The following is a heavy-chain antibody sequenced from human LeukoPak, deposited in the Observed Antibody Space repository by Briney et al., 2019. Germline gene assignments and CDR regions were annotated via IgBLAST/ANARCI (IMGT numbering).Heavy chain of an antibody. D-gene: IGHD2-8*01. CDR1: GGSISSSSYY. Sequence: SETLSLTCTVSGGSISSSSYYWGWIRQPPGKGLEWIGNVYYSESTYYHPSVKSRATISVDTSKNQFSLNLSYVTAADTAVYYCARPKPRYCTNGVCPFDYWGQGTLVTVSS. V-gene: IGHV4-39*01. CDR2: VYYSEST. J-gene: IGHJ4*02. CDR3: ARPKPRYCTNGVCPFDY.